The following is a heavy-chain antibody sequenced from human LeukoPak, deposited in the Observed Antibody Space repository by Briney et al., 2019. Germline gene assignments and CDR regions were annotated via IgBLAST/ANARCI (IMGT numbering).Heavy chain of an antibody. J-gene: IGHJ5*02. V-gene: IGHV4-4*07. CDR3: ARDRAHNQDFWSGYYHNNWFDP. CDR2: IYTRGST. CDR1: GGSISSYH. Sequence: PSETLSLTCTVSGGSISSYHWSWIRQPAGKGLEWIGRIYTRGSTNYNPSLKSRVTMSVDTSKNQFSLKLSSVTAADTAVYYCARDRAHNQDFWSGYYHNNWFDPWGQGTLVTVSS. D-gene: IGHD3-3*01.